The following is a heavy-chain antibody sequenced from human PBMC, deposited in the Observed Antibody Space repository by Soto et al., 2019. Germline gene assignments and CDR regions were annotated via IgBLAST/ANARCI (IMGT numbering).Heavy chain of an antibody. V-gene: IGHV4-59*01. CDR1: GVTISTYY. CDR2: NYHSGTT. D-gene: IGHD5-12*01. Sequence: QVQLKEAGPGLVNPSETLSLTCAVSGVTISTYYWSWIRQPPGKGLEWIGYNYHSGTTNYNPSLKSRVTISVDTSKNQFSRRLTSVTAADTAIYYCVREAYIGYGHAIVHWGQGTLATVSS. CDR3: VREAYIGYGHAIVH. J-gene: IGHJ4*02.